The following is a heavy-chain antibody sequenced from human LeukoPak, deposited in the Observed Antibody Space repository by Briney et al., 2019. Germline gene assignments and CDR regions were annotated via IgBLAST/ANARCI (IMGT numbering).Heavy chain of an antibody. CDR1: DDSITSFDYY. CDR2: IFHKGST. V-gene: IGHV4-39*01. D-gene: IGHD6-13*01. CDR3: ARGRRKSSSWRNY. J-gene: IGHJ4*02. Sequence: ETLCVSPTVSDDSITSFDYYWGWIRQPPGKGLEWLGSIFHKGSTYYNTSLKSRVSMSVDTSKRQFSLKLTSVTAADTAVYYCARGRRKSSSWRNYWGQGTLVTVSS.